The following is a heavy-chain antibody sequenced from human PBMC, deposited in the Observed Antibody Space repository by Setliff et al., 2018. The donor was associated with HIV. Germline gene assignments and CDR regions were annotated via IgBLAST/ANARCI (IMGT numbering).Heavy chain of an antibody. CDR1: GGTFSSYT. V-gene: IGHV1-69*04. CDR3: AREPPEVTITTHKLDI. CDR2: IIPILGIA. J-gene: IGHJ3*02. Sequence: GASVKVSCKASGGTFSSYTISWVRQAPGQGLEWMGRIIPILGIANYAQKFQGRVTITADKSTSTAYMELSSLRSEDTAVYFCAREPPEVTITTHKLDIWGQGTLVTVSS. D-gene: IGHD1-1*01.